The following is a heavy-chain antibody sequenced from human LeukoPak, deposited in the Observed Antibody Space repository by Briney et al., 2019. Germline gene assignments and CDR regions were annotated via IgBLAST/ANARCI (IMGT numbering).Heavy chain of an antibody. J-gene: IGHJ4*02. CDR2: SSSYNGNT. CDR1: VHMFNSYG. Sequence: ASVKVSSTASVHMFNSYGTSWARQAPGQGLDWMGWSSSYNGNTNYPKKFQGRVTVTTGTSTTTAYMELTSLTSDHTAMYYCAREVILNAAYCSDCNSGQFFDHWGQGTLVTVSS. V-gene: IGHV1-18*04. D-gene: IGHD2-15*01. CDR3: AREVILNAAYCSDCNSGQFFDH.